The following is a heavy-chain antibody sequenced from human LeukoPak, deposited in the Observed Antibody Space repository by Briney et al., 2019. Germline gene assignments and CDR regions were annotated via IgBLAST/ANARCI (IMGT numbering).Heavy chain of an antibody. V-gene: IGHV3-20*04. D-gene: IGHD3-22*01. CDR3: ARASLYDNSAYYLDY. Sequence: PGGSLSLSCAASGFTFDNYGMTWVRQVPGKGLEWVSGVNWNGGSTGYADSVKGRFTISRDNAKNSLYLQMNSLRAEDTALYYCARASLYDNSAYYLDYWGQGTLVTVSS. CDR1: GFTFDNYG. J-gene: IGHJ4*02. CDR2: VNWNGGST.